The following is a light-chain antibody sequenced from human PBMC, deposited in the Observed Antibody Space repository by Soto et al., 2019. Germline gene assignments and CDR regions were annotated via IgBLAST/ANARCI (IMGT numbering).Light chain of an antibody. CDR2: DAV. CDR3: HQYGSSLGT. V-gene: IGKV3-20*01. Sequence: IVLTQSPVTLSLSPGEGATLSCRASQSVTGTNLAWYQQRAGQAPRLLIYDAVRRATGIPERFGGSGSGTDFPLTSSRLEAEDFAEYYCHQYGSSLGTFGRGTKVEI. CDR1: QSVTGTN. J-gene: IGKJ4*01.